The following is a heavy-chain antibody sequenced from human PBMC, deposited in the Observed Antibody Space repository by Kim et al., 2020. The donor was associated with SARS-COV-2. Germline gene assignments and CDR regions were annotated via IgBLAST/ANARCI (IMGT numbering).Heavy chain of an antibody. CDR1: GFTFSSYS. CDR2: ISSSSSYI. Sequence: GGSLRLSCAASGFTFSSYSMNWVRQAPGKGLEWVSSISSSSSYIYYADSVKGRFTISRDNAKNSLYLQMNSLRAEDTAVYYCARDVIFMTVAGNFVWEKYGMDVWGQGTTVTVSS. D-gene: IGHD6-19*01. CDR3: ARDVIFMTVAGNFVWEKYGMDV. J-gene: IGHJ6*02. V-gene: IGHV3-21*01.